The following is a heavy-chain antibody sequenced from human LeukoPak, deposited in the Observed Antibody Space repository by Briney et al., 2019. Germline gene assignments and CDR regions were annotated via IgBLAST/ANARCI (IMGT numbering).Heavy chain of an antibody. CDR1: GFTFSSYS. D-gene: IGHD3-22*01. CDR3: ASFSPYYYDSSGYAERIYYYYYMDV. CDR2: ISSSSSCI. J-gene: IGHJ6*03. Sequence: GGSLRLSCAASGFTFSSYSMNWVRQAPGKGLEWVSSISSSSSCIYYADSVKGRFTISRDNAKNSLYLQMNSLRAEDTAVYYCASFSPYYYDSSGYAERIYYYYYMDVWGKGTTVTVSS. V-gene: IGHV3-21*01.